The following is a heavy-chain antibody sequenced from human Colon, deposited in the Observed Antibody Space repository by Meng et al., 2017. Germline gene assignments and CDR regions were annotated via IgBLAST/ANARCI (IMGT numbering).Heavy chain of an antibody. CDR1: GFIFSNYW. V-gene: IGHV3-74*01. CDR3: VRALNDDGGETF. D-gene: IGHD4-23*01. Sequence: GESLKISCTASGFIFSNYWMHWVRQEPGKGLVWVSRINGDGSTTGYADSVKGRFTISRDNAKNTLSLQMNSLSAEDTAVYYCVRALNDDGGETFWGQGMLVTVSS. CDR2: INGDGSTT. J-gene: IGHJ4*02.